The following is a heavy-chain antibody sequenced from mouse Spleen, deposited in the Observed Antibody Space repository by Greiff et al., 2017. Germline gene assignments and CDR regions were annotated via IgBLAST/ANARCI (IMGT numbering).Heavy chain of an antibody. CDR1: GYTFTDYE. CDR3: TRERVLLRPSVYAMDY. Sequence: QVQLQQSGAELVRPGASVTLSCKASGYTFTDYEMHWVKQTPVHGLEWIGAIDPETGGTAYNQKFKGKAILTADKSSSTAYMELRSLTSEDSAVYYCTRERVLLRPSVYAMDYWGQGTSVTVSS. CDR2: IDPETGGT. V-gene: IGHV1-15*01. D-gene: IGHD1-1*01. J-gene: IGHJ4*01.